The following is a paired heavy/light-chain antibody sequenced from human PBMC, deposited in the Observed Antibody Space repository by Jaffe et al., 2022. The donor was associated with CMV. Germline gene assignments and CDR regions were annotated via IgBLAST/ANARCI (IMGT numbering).Light chain of an antibody. CDR3: QYCGPSPWT. V-gene: IGKV3-20*01. CDR1: QSVSSNY. CDR2: DTS. J-gene: IGKJ1*01. Sequence: DIVLTQSPGTLSLSPGERATLFCRTSQSVSSNYIAWYQQKPGQSPRLLMHDTSTRATDIPDRFSGSGSGTDFTLTISRLDHEDFAVYYCQYCGPSPWTFGQGTKVEIK.
Heavy chain of an antibody. D-gene: IGHD2-8*01. CDR2: INPNGGGT. J-gene: IGHJ4*02. CDR3: ARALSSVYWTSPSDY. CDR1: GYALTDYY. V-gene: IGHV1-46*01. Sequence: QVQLLQSEAEVKKPGASVRVSCKASGYALTDYYMHWMRQAPGQGLEWVGLINPNGGGTTYAQKFQGRVTMTRDTSTSTVYMDVSSLTSEDTAIYYCARALSSVYWTSPSDYWGQGTLVTVSS.